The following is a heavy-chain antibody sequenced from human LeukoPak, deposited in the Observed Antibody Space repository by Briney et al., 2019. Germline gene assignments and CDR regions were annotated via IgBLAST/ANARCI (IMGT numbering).Heavy chain of an antibody. V-gene: IGHV4-39*07. J-gene: IGHJ6*03. CDR3: ARGYGGGLATATYYYMDV. CDR2: ISYSGST. Sequence: SETLSLTCTVSGGSISSSSYCWGWIRQPPGKGLEWIGSISYSGSTYYNPSLKSRVTISVDTSKNQFSLKLSSVTAADTAVYYCARGYGGGLATATYYYMDVWGKGTTVTVSS. D-gene: IGHD6-13*01. CDR1: GGSISSSSYC.